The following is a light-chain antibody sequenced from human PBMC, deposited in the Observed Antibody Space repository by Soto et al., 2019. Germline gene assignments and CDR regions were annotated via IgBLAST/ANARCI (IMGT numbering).Light chain of an antibody. CDR3: QQYCSSFPWT. Sequence: DIQISQSPSTQSVSVGDRVKIACRASRTISSWLAWYQQKPGKAPKLLIYKASSLESGVPSRFSGSGSGTDFTLTIRCLEPEDFAVYYCQQYCSSFPWTFGEGTKVEIK. V-gene: IGKV1-5*03. J-gene: IGKJ1*01. CDR1: RTISSW. CDR2: KAS.